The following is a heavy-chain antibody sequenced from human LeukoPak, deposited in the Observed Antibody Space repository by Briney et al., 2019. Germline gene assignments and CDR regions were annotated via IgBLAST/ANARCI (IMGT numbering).Heavy chain of an antibody. J-gene: IGHJ4*02. V-gene: IGHV3-23*01. CDR3: AKWGDFDILTGYYVSAF. Sequence: GGSMRPSSVASGFTFSNYAMSWVRQAPGKRLEWVSAVTGSGGSTYYADSVKGRFTISRDNSRNTLFLQMNSLRAEDTAIYYCAKWGDFDILTGYYVSAFWGQGTLVTVSS. D-gene: IGHD3-9*01. CDR1: GFTFSNYA. CDR2: VTGSGGST.